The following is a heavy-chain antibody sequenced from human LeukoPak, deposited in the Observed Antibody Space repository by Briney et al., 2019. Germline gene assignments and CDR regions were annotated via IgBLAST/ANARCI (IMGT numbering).Heavy chain of an antibody. Sequence: ETLSLTCTVSGGSISSYYWSWIRQPAGKGLEWVSVIYSGGRTYYADSVKGRFTISSHNSKNTLYLQMNSLRAEDTAVYYCARDRELTSYDSAAFDIWGQGTMVTVSS. V-gene: IGHV3-53*04. CDR2: IYSGGRT. CDR3: ARDRELTSYDSAAFDI. J-gene: IGHJ3*02. D-gene: IGHD3-22*01. CDR1: GGSISSYY.